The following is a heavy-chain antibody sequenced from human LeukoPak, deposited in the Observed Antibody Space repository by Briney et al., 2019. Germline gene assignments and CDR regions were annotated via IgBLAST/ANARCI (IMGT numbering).Heavy chain of an antibody. D-gene: IGHD6-19*01. CDR3: ARQAVAGNGFDY. CDR1: GGSISISSYY. Sequence: SETLSLTCTVPGGSISISSYYWGWIRQPPGKGLEWIGTIYYSGNTYYNPSLKSRVSISVDTSKNQFSLKLSSVTAADTAVYYCARQAVAGNGFDYWGQGTLVTVSS. V-gene: IGHV4-39*01. J-gene: IGHJ4*02. CDR2: IYYSGNT.